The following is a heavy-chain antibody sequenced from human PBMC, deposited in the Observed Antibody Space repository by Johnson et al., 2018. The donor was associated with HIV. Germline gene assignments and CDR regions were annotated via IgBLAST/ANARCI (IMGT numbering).Heavy chain of an antibody. Sequence: QVQLVESGGGVVQPGRSLRLSRAASGFTFSSYAMHWVRQAPGKGLEWVAVISYDGSNKYYADSVKGRFTISRDNSKNTLYLQMNSLRAEDTAVYYCARDYGRGSRSGNWQQLATDAFDIWGQGTMVTVSS. J-gene: IGHJ3*02. CDR3: ARDYGRGSRSGNWQQLATDAFDI. V-gene: IGHV3-30*04. CDR1: GFTFSSYA. CDR2: ISYDGSNK. D-gene: IGHD6-13*01.